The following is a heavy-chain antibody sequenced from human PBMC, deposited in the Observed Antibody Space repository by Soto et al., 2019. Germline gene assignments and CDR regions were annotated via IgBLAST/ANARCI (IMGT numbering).Heavy chain of an antibody. V-gene: IGHV3-21*01. CDR1: GFTFSSYS. D-gene: IGHD2-2*01. CDR2: ISSSSSYI. CDR3: AREDIGYCSSTSCYGLLDY. J-gene: IGHJ4*02. Sequence: GGSLRLSCAASGFTFSSYSMNWVRQAPGKGLEWVSSISSSSSYIYYADSVKGRFTISRDNAKNSLYLQMNSLGAEDTAVYYCAREDIGYCSSTSCYGLLDYWGQGTLVTVSS.